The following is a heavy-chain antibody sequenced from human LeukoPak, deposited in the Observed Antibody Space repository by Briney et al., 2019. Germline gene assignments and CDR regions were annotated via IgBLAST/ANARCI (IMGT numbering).Heavy chain of an antibody. D-gene: IGHD5-12*01. V-gene: IGHV1-8*01. Sequence: ASVKVSCKASGYTFTSYDINWVRQATGQGLEWMGWMNPNSGNTGYAQKFQGRVTMTRNTSISTAYVELSSLRSEDTAVYYCARGGLRFICSDHWGQGTLVTVSS. CDR1: GYTFTSYD. CDR3: ARGGLRFICSDH. J-gene: IGHJ4*02. CDR2: MNPNSGNT.